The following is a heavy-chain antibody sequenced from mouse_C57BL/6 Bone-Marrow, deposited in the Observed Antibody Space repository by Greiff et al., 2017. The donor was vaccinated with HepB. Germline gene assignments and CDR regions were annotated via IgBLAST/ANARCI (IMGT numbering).Heavy chain of an antibody. CDR1: GYAFSSYW. D-gene: IGHD1-2*01. J-gene: IGHJ2*01. V-gene: IGHV1-80*01. CDR3: ARWGFTTAFDY. Sequence: VQLQQSGAELVKPGASVKISCKASGYAFSSYWMNWVKQRPGKGLEWIGQIYPGDGDTNYNGKFKGKATLTADKSSSTAYMQLSSLTSEDSAVYFCARWGFTTAFDYWGQGTTLTVSS. CDR2: IYPGDGDT.